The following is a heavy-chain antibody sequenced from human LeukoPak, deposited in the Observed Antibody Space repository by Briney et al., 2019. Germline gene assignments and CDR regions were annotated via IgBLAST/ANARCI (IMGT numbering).Heavy chain of an antibody. D-gene: IGHD1-26*01. CDR2: ISSSSSYI. V-gene: IGHV3-21*01. Sequence: PGGSLRLSCAASGFTFSSYNMNWVRQAPGKGLEWVSSISSSSSYIYYADSVKGRFTISRDNAKNSLYLQMNSLRAEDTAVYYCARARVGATPFDYWGQGTLVTVSS. J-gene: IGHJ4*02. CDR1: GFTFSSYN. CDR3: ARARVGATPFDY.